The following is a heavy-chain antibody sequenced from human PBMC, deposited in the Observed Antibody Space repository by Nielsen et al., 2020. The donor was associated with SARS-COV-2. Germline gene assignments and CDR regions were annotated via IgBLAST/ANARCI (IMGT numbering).Heavy chain of an antibody. V-gene: IGHV3-7*01. D-gene: IGHD5-12*01. CDR2: IKHDGSEQ. CDR3: ARDSYIVPTNYYFDY. J-gene: IGHJ4*02. CDR1: GFTFSSQW. Sequence: GESLKISCAASGFTFSSQWMSWVRQAPGKGLEWLANIKHDGSEQYYVDSVKGRFTMSRDNAKNLLYLQMNSLRDDDTAVYYCARDSYIVPTNYYFDYWGQGALVTVSS.